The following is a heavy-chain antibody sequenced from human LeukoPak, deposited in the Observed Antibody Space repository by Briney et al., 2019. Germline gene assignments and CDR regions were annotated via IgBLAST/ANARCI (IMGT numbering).Heavy chain of an antibody. CDR2: IIPILGIA. V-gene: IGHV1-69*04. CDR1: GGTFSSYA. Sequence: SVKVSCKASGGTFSSYAISWVRQAPGQGLEWMGRIIPILGIANYAQKFQGRVTITADKTTSTAYMELSSLRSEDTAVYYCARTLQAWYFDYWGQGTLVTVSS. D-gene: IGHD4-11*01. J-gene: IGHJ4*02. CDR3: ARTLQAWYFDY.